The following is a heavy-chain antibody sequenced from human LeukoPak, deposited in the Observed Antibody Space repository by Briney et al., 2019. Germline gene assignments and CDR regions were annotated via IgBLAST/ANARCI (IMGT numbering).Heavy chain of an antibody. CDR3: ARPNEYSSSWHDAFDI. CDR2: ISNRSSYI. D-gene: IGHD6-13*01. V-gene: IGHV3-21*01. Sequence: GGSLRLSCAACVFIFSSYAMNWVHLARGKVLGWVSSISNRSSYIFYEDSVKGRLNIARDNAKNSLYLQMNSLRAEGTAVYYCARPNEYSSSWHDAFDIWGQGTMVTVSS. CDR1: VFIFSSYA. J-gene: IGHJ3*02.